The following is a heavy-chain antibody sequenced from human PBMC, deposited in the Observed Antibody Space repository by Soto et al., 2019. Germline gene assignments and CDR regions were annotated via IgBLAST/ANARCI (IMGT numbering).Heavy chain of an antibody. Sequence: SETLSLTCTVSGGSISSGDYYWSWIRQPPGKGLEWIGYIYYSGSTYYNPSLKNRITISVDTPKNQLSLKLSSVTAADTAVYYCARAFDDSSGYYGGLGYWGQGTLVTVSS. D-gene: IGHD3-22*01. CDR3: ARAFDDSSGYYGGLGY. CDR1: GGSISSGDYY. J-gene: IGHJ4*02. V-gene: IGHV4-30-4*01. CDR2: IYYSGST.